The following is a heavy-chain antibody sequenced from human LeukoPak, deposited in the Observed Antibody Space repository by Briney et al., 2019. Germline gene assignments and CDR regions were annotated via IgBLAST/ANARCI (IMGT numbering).Heavy chain of an antibody. CDR3: ARDGGFGFLAAFDI. J-gene: IGHJ3*02. Sequence: TGGSLRLSCAASGFTFSSYSMNWVRQAPGKGLEWISYISGSGSVSYYEDSVKGRFTISRDNAKNSLYLQVNSLRDEDTALYYCARDGGFGFLAAFDIWGQGTMVTASS. V-gene: IGHV3-48*02. D-gene: IGHD3-10*01. CDR1: GFTFSSYS. CDR2: ISGSGSVS.